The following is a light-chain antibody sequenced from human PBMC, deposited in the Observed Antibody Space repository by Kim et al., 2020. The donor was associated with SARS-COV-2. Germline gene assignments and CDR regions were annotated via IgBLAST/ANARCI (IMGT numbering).Light chain of an antibody. J-gene: IGKJ5*01. V-gene: IGKV3-20*01. CDR1: RSVTSTY. CDR3: HQYGSSPVP. CDR2: GAS. Sequence: EIVLTQSPGTLSLSPGDRATLSCRASRSVTSTYLAWYQQTPGQSPRLLIYGASSRATGIPDRFSGSGSGTDFTLTISRLEPEDFAVYYCHQYGSSPVPFAPVTRLKIK.